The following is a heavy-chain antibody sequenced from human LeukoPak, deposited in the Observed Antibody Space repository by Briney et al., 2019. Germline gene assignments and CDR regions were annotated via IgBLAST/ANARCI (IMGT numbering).Heavy chain of an antibody. Sequence: ASVKASCKASGYTFTNYGISWIRQAPGQGLEWMGWISGYNGNANYPQKLQGRVTMTTDTSTSTSYMELRSLRSDDTAVYYCARSSAEVLNYYYYAMDVWAQGTTVTVSS. V-gene: IGHV1-18*01. J-gene: IGHJ6*02. CDR2: ISGYNGNA. CDR1: GYTFTNYG. CDR3: ARSSAEVLNYYYYAMDV. D-gene: IGHD6-6*01.